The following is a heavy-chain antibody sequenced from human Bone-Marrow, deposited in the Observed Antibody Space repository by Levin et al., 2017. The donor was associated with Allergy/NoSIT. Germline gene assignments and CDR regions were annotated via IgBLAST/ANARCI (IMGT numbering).Heavy chain of an antibody. CDR3: DWTTYYYYYYGMDV. CDR1: GFTFSSYD. D-gene: IGHD3/OR15-3a*01. J-gene: IGHJ6*02. Sequence: GGSLRLSCAASGFTFSSYDMHWVRQATGKGLEWVSAIGTAGDTYYPGSVKGRFTISRENAKNSLYLQMNSLRAGDTAVYYRDWTTYYYYYYGMDVWGQGTTVTVSS. V-gene: IGHV3-13*01. CDR2: IGTAGDT.